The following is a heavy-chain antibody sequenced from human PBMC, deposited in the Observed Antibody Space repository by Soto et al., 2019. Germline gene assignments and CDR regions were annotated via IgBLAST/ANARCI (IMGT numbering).Heavy chain of an antibody. Sequence: QVQLVQSGAEVKKPGSSVKVSCKASGGTFSSYAISWVRQAPGQGLEWMGGIIPIFGTANYARKFQGRVTITADESTSTAYMELSSLRSEDTAAYYCAGEVVVAATGWFDPWGQGTLVTVSS. CDR3: AGEVVVAATGWFDP. CDR1: GGTFSSYA. V-gene: IGHV1-69*12. CDR2: IIPIFGTA. J-gene: IGHJ5*02. D-gene: IGHD2-15*01.